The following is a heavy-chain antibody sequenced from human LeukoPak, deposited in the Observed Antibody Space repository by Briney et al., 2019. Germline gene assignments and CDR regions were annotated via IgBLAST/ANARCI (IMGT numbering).Heavy chain of an antibody. J-gene: IGHJ3*02. Sequence: RPSETLSLTCTVSGGSISTYDWSWIRQPPGKGLEWIAYIDNSGSTNSNPSLKSRVTISVDTSKNQFYLRMSSVTAADTAVYYCARIYYDSGAYYRRAFDIWGQGTMVSVSS. D-gene: IGHD3-22*01. V-gene: IGHV4-59*01. CDR2: IDNSGST. CDR3: ARIYYDSGAYYRRAFDI. CDR1: GGSISTYD.